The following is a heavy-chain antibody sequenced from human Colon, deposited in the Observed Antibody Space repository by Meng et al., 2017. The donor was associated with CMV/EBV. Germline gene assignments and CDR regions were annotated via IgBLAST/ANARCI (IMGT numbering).Heavy chain of an antibody. V-gene: IGHV3-74*01. Sequence: GGSLRLSCAASGFNFNNNWMHWVRQAPGGGLVWLSRIDRDGSDIIYADSVKGRFTVSRDNSKNTLYLEMNSLRADDTAVYYCAKGGTYLDLWGRGTLVTVSS. CDR1: GFNFNNNW. CDR2: IDRDGSDI. D-gene: IGHD1-1*01. J-gene: IGHJ2*01. CDR3: AKGGTYLDL.